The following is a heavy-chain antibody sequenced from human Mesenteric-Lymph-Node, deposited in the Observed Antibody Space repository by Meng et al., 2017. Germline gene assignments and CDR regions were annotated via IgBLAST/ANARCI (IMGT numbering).Heavy chain of an antibody. Sequence: ASVKVSCKASGYTFSSYHMHWVRQAPGQGLEWMGIINPSGGGTSYPQKFQGRVTMTRDTSTSTVYMELSSLRSEDTAVYYCARTYCSSTSCYTQYYFDYWGQGTLVTVSS. D-gene: IGHD2-2*02. CDR2: INPSGGGT. V-gene: IGHV1-46*01. CDR1: GYTFSSYH. CDR3: ARTYCSSTSCYTQYYFDY. J-gene: IGHJ4*02.